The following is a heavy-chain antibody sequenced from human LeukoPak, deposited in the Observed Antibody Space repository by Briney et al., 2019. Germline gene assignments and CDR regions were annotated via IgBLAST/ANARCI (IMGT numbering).Heavy chain of an antibody. Sequence: SETLSLTCAVYGESLNSYYWSWVRQPPGEGLEWIGEIYESGTTEYNPSLKSRVTISMVPPKQQFSLSLSSVTAADPAVYYCARGAWATRLGSWGLGTPVIVSS. CDR2: IYESGTT. V-gene: IGHV4-34*01. J-gene: IGHJ4*02. CDR1: GESLNSYY. CDR3: ARGAWATRLGS. D-gene: IGHD2-15*01.